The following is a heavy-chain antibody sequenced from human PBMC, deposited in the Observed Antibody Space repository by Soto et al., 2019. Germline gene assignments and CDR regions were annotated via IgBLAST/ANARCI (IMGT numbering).Heavy chain of an antibody. D-gene: IGHD1-20*01. J-gene: IGHJ4*02. CDR2: TSSSGSTI. Sequence: GGSLRLSCAASVFTFSDYYMSWIRQAPGKGLEWVSYTSSSGSTIYYADSVKGRFTISRDNAKNSLYLQMNSLRVEDTAVYYCARGRNWNQFDYWGQGTLVTVSS. V-gene: IGHV3-11*01. CDR1: VFTFSDYY. CDR3: ARGRNWNQFDY.